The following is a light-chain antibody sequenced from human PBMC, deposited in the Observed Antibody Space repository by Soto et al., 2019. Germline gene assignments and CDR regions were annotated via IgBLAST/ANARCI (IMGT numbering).Light chain of an antibody. V-gene: IGLV2-14*01. Sequence: QSALTQPASVSGSPGQSITISCTGTSSDVGGYNYACWYQQHPGKAPKLMIYDVSNRPSGVSNRFSGSKSGNSASLTISGLEAEDEADYYCSSYRPSSTHVFGTGTKLTVL. CDR3: SSYRPSSTHV. CDR1: SSDVGGYNY. J-gene: IGLJ1*01. CDR2: DVS.